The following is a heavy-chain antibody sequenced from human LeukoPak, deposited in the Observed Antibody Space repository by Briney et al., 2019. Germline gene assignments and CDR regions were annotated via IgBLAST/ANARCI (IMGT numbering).Heavy chain of an antibody. CDR3: AKTNGYYDY. CDR2: ISGSGDNT. J-gene: IGHJ4*02. V-gene: IGHV3-23*01. Sequence: GGSLRLSCAASGFTFSNYGMSWVRQAPGKGLEWVSSISGSGDNTYYADSVKGRYAISRDNSKNTLYLQMDSLRVEDTAVDHCAKTNGYYDYWGRGTLVTVSS. D-gene: IGHD3-22*01. CDR1: GFTFSNYG.